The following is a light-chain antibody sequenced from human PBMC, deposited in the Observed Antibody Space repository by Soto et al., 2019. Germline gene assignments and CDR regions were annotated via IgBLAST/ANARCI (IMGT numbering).Light chain of an antibody. J-gene: IGKJ5*01. CDR1: QSVSID. CDR2: GAS. Sequence: EIVLTKSPGTLSLSPGERATLTCRASQSVSIDLAWYQQTPGQAPSLLIYGASTRATGIPARFSGSGSGTEFTLTISSLQSEDFAVYYCQQYSKWPPITFGQGKRLEIK. V-gene: IGKV3-15*01. CDR3: QQYSKWPPIT.